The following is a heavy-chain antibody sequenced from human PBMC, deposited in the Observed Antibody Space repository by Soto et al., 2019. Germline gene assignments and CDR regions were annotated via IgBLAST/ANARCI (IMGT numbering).Heavy chain of an antibody. J-gene: IGHJ4*02. CDR2: IYRNGDT. D-gene: IGHD6-19*01. CDR1: SGSISSRNW. V-gene: IGHV4-4*02. Sequence: QVQLQESGPGLVKPSGTLSLTCAVSSGSISSRNWWSWVRQPPGKGLEWITEIYRNGDTKYNPSLQSRVTISVDKSKNQFSLKLTSVTAADTAVYYCAGAVAGDDFDYWGQGTLVTVSS. CDR3: AGAVAGDDFDY.